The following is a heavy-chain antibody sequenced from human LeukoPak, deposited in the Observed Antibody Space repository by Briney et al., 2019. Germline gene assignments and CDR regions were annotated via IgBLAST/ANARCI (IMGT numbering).Heavy chain of an antibody. CDR1: GGSINSY. D-gene: IGHD3-10*01. CDR2: ISGSGTI. J-gene: IGHJ5*02. V-gene: IGHV4-4*07. Sequence: TSETLSLTCTVSGGSINSYWSWIRQPAGKGLEWIGRISGSGTITYNPALQSRLSISIDTSKNQFSLKLMSVTVADTAVYYCARDSGTTGEVKFDPWGQGTLVTVSS. CDR3: ARDSGTTGEVKFDP.